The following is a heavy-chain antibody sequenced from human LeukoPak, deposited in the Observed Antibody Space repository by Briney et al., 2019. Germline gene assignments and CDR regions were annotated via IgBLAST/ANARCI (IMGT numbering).Heavy chain of an antibody. V-gene: IGHV4-4*07. CDR3: ARLKNYYYYYMDV. Sequence: SETLSLTCTVSGGSISSYYWSWIRQPAGKGLEWIGRIYTSGSTNYNPSLKSRVTMSVDTSKNQFSLRLSPVTAADTAVYYCARLKNYYYYYMDVWGKGTTVTISS. CDR1: GGSISSYY. J-gene: IGHJ6*03. CDR2: IYTSGST.